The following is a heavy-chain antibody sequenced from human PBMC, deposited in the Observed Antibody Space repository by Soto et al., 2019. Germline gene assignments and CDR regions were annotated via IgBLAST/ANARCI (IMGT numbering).Heavy chain of an antibody. CDR2: INPNSGGT. CDR3: ARAGGSIPNVYYYYGMDV. CDR1: GYTFTGYY. Sequence: ASVKVSCKASGYTFTGYYMHWVRQAPGQGLEWMGWINPNSGGTNYAQKFQGWVTMTRDTSISTAYMELSSLRSDDTAVYYCARAGGSIPNVYYYYGMDVWGQGTTVTVSS. D-gene: IGHD3-16*01. V-gene: IGHV1-2*04. J-gene: IGHJ6*02.